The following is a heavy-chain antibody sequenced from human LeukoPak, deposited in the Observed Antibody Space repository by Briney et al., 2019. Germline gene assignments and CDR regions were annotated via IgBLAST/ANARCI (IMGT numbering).Heavy chain of an antibody. Sequence: PGGSLRLSCAASGFTFSSYAMSWVRQAPGKGLEWVSVISGSGGSTYYADSVKGRFTISRDNSKNTLYLQMNSLRAGDTAVYYCAKFPSRVLKGLDDAFDIWGQGTMVTVSS. CDR1: GFTFSSYA. V-gene: IGHV3-23*01. CDR3: AKFPSRVLKGLDDAFDI. CDR2: ISGSGGST. J-gene: IGHJ3*02. D-gene: IGHD1-1*01.